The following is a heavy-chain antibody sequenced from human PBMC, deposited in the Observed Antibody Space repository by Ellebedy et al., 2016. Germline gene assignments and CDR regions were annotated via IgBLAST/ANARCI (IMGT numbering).Heavy chain of an antibody. Sequence: GGSLRLSCEVSGFTPKDYAMHWVRQVPGKGLEWVSGIYWNSGNTGYADSVKGRFTISRDNAKNSLYLQMNSLRAEDTAVYYCARAGYSGGWYQTAPYYYYGMDVWGQGTTVTVSS. J-gene: IGHJ6*02. CDR3: ARAGYSGGWYQTAPYYYYGMDV. D-gene: IGHD6-19*01. CDR1: GFTPKDYA. V-gene: IGHV3-9*02. CDR2: IYWNSGNT.